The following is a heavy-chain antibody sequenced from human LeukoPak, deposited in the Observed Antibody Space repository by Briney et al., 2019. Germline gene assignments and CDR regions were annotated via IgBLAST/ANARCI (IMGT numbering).Heavy chain of an antibody. Sequence: PGGSLRLSCTASRFTFSSYAMTWVRQAPGKGLEWVSTISGSGNYTYYADSVKGRFTISRDNSKSTLYLLMNSLRIEDTAIYYCAKDGGEYYDILTGYYPRLYYMDVWGKGTTVTISS. V-gene: IGHV3-23*01. CDR1: RFTFSSYA. J-gene: IGHJ6*03. D-gene: IGHD3-9*01. CDR2: ISGSGNYT. CDR3: AKDGGEYYDILTGYYPRLYYMDV.